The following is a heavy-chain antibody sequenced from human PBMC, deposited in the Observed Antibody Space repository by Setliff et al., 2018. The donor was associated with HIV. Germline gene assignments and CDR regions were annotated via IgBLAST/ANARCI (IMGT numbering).Heavy chain of an antibody. Sequence: SETLSLTCTVSGGSISSSSYYWDWIRQPPGKGLEWTATIYYSGDSHYNPSLKSRVTISVDPSKNQFSLKLNSVTAADTAVYYCARAKYYYDTSAYYGSRDWYFDLWGRGTLVTVSS. CDR2: IYYSGDS. D-gene: IGHD3-22*01. CDR1: GGSISSSSYY. CDR3: ARAKYYYDTSAYYGSRDWYFDL. J-gene: IGHJ2*01. V-gene: IGHV4-39*07.